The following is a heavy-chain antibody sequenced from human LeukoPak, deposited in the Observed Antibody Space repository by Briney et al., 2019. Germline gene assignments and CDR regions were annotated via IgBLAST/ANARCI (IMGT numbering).Heavy chain of an antibody. CDR3: ARDRLEIKYFDL. D-gene: IGHD1-1*01. V-gene: IGHV3-33*01. CDR1: GFTFRNFG. Sequence: GRSLRLSCAASGFTFRNFGMHWVRQGPGKGLEEVAVIYYDGGKKYYEDSVKGRFTISRDNSKNTLYLQLSSLRAEDTALYYCARDRLEIKYFDLWGRGTQVTVSS. J-gene: IGHJ2*01. CDR2: IYYDGGKK.